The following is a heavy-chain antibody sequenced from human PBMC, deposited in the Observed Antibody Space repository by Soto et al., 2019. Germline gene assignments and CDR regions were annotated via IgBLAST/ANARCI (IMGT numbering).Heavy chain of an antibody. V-gene: IGHV3-23*01. J-gene: IGHJ4*02. D-gene: IGHD3-16*01. CDR1: GFTFSNFA. CDR3: AKPDSIHSWGNGPDY. Sequence: PGGSLRLSCAASGFTFSNFAMNWVRQAPGKGLEWVSAISRSGDSTYYADSVKGRFTISRDNSKNTLYLQMSGLRVEDTAVYFCAKPDSIHSWGNGPDYWGQGTLVTVSS. CDR2: ISRSGDST.